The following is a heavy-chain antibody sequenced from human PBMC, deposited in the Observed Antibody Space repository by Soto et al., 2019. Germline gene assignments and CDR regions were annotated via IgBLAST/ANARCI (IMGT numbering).Heavy chain of an antibody. V-gene: IGHV3-23*01. CDR1: GFSFSNYA. D-gene: IGHD2-21*02. Sequence: EVQLLESGGGLIQPGGCLRLSCVASGFSFSNYAMAWVRQAPGKGPEWVSRIKGGGVTTWYLGSVRGPFTISRDASENTVFLQMNSLRAEDTAKYDCVRDHEGDHGMAFDAWGQGTLVTVSS. CDR3: VRDHEGDHGMAFDA. J-gene: IGHJ4*02. CDR2: IKGGGVTT.